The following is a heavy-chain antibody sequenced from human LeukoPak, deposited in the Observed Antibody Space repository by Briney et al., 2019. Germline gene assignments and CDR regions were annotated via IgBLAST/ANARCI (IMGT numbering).Heavy chain of an antibody. Sequence: SETLSLTCTVSGGSISSYYWCWVRQRPREGMEWGGYIECSGSTHYNPYLKSRVTISVDTSTNQFSLKLSSVTAADTAVYYCASYSGSIERPEYYFDYWGQGTLVTVSS. CDR1: GGSISSYY. CDR2: IECSGST. J-gene: IGHJ4*02. D-gene: IGHD1-26*01. CDR3: ASYSGSIERPEYYFDY. V-gene: IGHV4-59*01.